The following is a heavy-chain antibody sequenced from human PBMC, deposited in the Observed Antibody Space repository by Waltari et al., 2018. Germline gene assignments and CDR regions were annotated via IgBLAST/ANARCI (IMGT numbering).Heavy chain of an antibody. CDR2: INHSGST. CDR3: ARGYCSGDSCSVYFDY. Sequence: QVQLQQWGAGLLKPSETLSLTRAVYGGSFSGYYWSWIRQPPGKGLEWIGEINHSGSTNYNPSLKSRVTISVDTSKNQFSLKVNSVTAADTAVYYCARGYCSGDSCSVYFDYWGQGTLVTVSS. D-gene: IGHD2-15*01. J-gene: IGHJ4*02. V-gene: IGHV4-34*02. CDR1: GGSFSGYY.